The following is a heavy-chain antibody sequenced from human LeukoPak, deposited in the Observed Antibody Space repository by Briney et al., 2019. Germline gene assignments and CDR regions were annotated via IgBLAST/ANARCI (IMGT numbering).Heavy chain of an antibody. D-gene: IGHD6-13*01. J-gene: IGHJ4*02. CDR2: IYDIGST. Sequence: SETLSLTCMVSGGSITTYYWSWIRQPPGRGLEWIGYIYDIGSTNYNPSLTSRVTMSVDTSKNQFSRTLSSVTAADTAVYSCARTPSSRSWYVDYSGQPTPLTAPS. CDR1: GGSITTYY. CDR3: ARTPSSRSWYVDY. V-gene: IGHV4-59*08.